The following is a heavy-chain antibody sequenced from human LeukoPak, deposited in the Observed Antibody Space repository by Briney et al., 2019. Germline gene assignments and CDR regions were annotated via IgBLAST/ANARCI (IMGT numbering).Heavy chain of an antibody. CDR3: ASQIMSSSRQAFDY. J-gene: IGHJ4*02. Sequence: PSETLSLTCTVSGGSISSYYWSWIRQPPGKGLEWIGNIYYSGSTNYNPSLKSRVTISVDTSKNQFSLKLSSVTAADTAVYCCASQIMSSSRQAFDYWGQGTLVTVSS. CDR2: IYYSGST. D-gene: IGHD6-13*01. V-gene: IGHV4-59*01. CDR1: GGSISSYY.